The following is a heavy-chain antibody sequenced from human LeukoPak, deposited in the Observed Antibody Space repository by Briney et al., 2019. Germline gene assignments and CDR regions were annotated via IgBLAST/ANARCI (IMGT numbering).Heavy chain of an antibody. CDR1: GYTFFSYG. D-gene: IGHD6-13*01. CDR3: ARPNTDAAGYYFDY. Sequence: ASVKVSCKASGYTFFSYGVSWGRQAPGQGLGWMGWIYTYRRSTNYAQNLQGGVSVTTATSTTTVYMELRSLRLDDTAVYYCARPNTDAAGYYFDYWGQGTLVTVSS. CDR2: IYTYRRST. V-gene: IGHV1-18*01. J-gene: IGHJ4*02.